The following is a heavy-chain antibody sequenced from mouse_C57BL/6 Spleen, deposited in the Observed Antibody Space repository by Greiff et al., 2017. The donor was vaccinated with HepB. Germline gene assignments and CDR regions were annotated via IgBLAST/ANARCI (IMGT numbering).Heavy chain of an antibody. CDR1: GYTFTSYW. Sequence: VQLQESGAELVKPGASVKLSCKASGYTFTSYWMHWVKQRPGQGLEWIGMIHPNSGSTNYNEKFKSKATLTVDKSSSTAYMQLSSLTSEDSAVYYCARRGNGSSKNYWYFDVWGTGTTVTVSS. CDR3: ARRGNGSSKNYWYFDV. D-gene: IGHD1-1*01. CDR2: IHPNSGST. J-gene: IGHJ1*03. V-gene: IGHV1-64*01.